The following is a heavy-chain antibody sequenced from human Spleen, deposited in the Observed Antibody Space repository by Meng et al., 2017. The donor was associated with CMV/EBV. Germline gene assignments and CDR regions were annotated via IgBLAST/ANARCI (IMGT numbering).Heavy chain of an antibody. Sequence: ASVKVSCKASGYNFTGYYIHWVRQAPGQGLEWMGWINPNSGGTNYAQKFQGRITMTGDTSITTAYMELSRLTSDDMAVYHCARVKRYCTGGTCSSTGYYGWTSGAKGPRSPSP. CDR2: INPNSGGT. CDR3: ARVKRYCTGGTCSSTGYYGWTS. V-gene: IGHV1-2*02. D-gene: IGHD2-15*01. CDR1: GYNFTGYY. J-gene: IGHJ6*02.